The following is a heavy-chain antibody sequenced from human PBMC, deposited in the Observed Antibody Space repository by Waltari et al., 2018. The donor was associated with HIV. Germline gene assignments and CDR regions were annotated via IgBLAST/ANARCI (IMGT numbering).Heavy chain of an antibody. J-gene: IGHJ3*02. Sequence: EVQVVESGGGVVQPGGSLRLYCAASGFTLLRFEINVVLQAPGKGLGWVSYISSSGSTIYFADSVKGRFTMSRDNAKNSLYLRMNSLRAEDTAVYYCARAFMIRGTGAFDIWGQGTMVTVSS. CDR1: GFTLLRFE. V-gene: IGHV3-48*03. D-gene: IGHD3-10*01. CDR3: ARAFMIRGTGAFDI. CDR2: ISSSGSTI.